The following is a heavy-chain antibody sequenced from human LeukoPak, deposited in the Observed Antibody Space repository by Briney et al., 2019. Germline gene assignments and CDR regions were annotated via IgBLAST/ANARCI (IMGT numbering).Heavy chain of an antibody. Sequence: GGSLRLSCAASGFSFSTYWMSWVRQAPGKGLEWVAVISYDGSNKYYADSVKGRFTISRDNSKNTLYLQMNSLRAEDTAVYYCARVGLYSGSYYGDYWGQGTLVTVSS. J-gene: IGHJ4*02. D-gene: IGHD1-26*01. CDR2: ISYDGSNK. CDR1: GFSFSTYW. CDR3: ARVGLYSGSYYGDY. V-gene: IGHV3-30*03.